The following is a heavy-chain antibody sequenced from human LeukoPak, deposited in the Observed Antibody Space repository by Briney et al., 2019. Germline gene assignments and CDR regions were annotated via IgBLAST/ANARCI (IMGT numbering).Heavy chain of an antibody. Sequence: AGGSLRLSCAASGFTFTNSWLNWVRQAPGKGLEWVCYIKSKTDGGTTDYAAPVKGRFTISRDDSKNTLFLQMNRLKTEDTAVYYCTLPWGSGSYYDYWGQGTLVTVSS. CDR3: TLPWGSGSYYDY. D-gene: IGHD3-10*01. CDR1: GFTFTNSW. V-gene: IGHV3-15*01. CDR2: IKSKTDGGTT. J-gene: IGHJ4*02.